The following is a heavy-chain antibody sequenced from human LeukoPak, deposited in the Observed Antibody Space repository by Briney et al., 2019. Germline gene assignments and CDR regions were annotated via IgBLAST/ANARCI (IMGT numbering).Heavy chain of an antibody. D-gene: IGHD2-15*01. Sequence: GGSLRLSCAASGFTFSNYAMHWVRQAPGKGLEWVAFTRYDGTNQYYADSVKGRFTITRDNSKNTLYLQMNSLRVEDTAVYYCAKDYCSGGSCFGSDYWGQGTLVTVSS. CDR1: GFTFSNYA. V-gene: IGHV3-30*02. J-gene: IGHJ4*02. CDR3: AKDYCSGGSCFGSDY. CDR2: TRYDGTNQ.